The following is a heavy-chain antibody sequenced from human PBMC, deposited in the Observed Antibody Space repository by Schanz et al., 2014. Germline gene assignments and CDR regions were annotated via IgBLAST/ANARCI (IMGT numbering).Heavy chain of an antibody. D-gene: IGHD6-19*01. CDR1: GYTFTSYY. Sequence: QVQLVQSGAEVKKPGASVKVSCKASGYTFTSYYMHWVRQAPGQGLEWMGIINPSGGSTSYAQKFQGRVTMTRNTSITTAYLELSSLRSGDTAVYYCAREVGDERWLDLNEAFDVWGQGTIVTVSS. V-gene: IGHV1-46*01. CDR3: AREVGDERWLDLNEAFDV. J-gene: IGHJ3*01. CDR2: INPSGGST.